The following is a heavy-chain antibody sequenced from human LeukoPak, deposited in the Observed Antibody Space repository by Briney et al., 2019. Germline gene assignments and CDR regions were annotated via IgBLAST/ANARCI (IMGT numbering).Heavy chain of an antibody. CDR1: GFTFSSYW. J-gene: IGHJ4*02. CDR2: IKQVVSEK. CDR3: ARVGGSGWYNHFDY. Sequence: PGGSLRLSCAASGFTFSSYWMSWVRQAPGEGLEWVANIKQVVSEKYYVDSVKGRFTISRDNAKNSLYLQMNSLRAEDTAVYYCARVGGSGWYNHFDYWGQGTLVTVSS. D-gene: IGHD6-19*01. V-gene: IGHV3-7*01.